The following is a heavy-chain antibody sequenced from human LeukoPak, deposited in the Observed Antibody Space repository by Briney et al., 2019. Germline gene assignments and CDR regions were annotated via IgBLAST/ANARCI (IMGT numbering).Heavy chain of an antibody. V-gene: IGHV1-46*01. CDR2: INPSGGST. J-gene: IGHJ6*04. CDR1: GYTFTSYY. CDR3: ARDGVVVPAAMREEKYYYYYGMDV. D-gene: IGHD2-2*01. Sequence: ASVEVSCKASGYTFTSYYMHWVRQAPGQGLEWMGIINPSGGSTSYAQKFQGRVTMTRDTSTSTVDMELSSLRSEDTAVYYCARDGVVVPAAMREEKYYYYYGMDVWGKGTTVTVSS.